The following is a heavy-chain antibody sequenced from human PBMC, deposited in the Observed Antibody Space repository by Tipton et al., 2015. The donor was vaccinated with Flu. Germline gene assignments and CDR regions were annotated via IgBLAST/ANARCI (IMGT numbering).Heavy chain of an antibody. J-gene: IGHJ5*02. D-gene: IGHD1-14*01. CDR1: GYSVTSPYQ. Sequence: TLSLTCTVSGYSVTSPYQWGWIRQPPGKGLEWIGNVHQAGTTYYNPSLKRRVSISVDRPKNHFSLRLTSVTAADTAIYYCARRDYSNYVSEPKNWFDPWGQGTLVTVSS. V-gene: IGHV4-38-2*02. CDR3: ARRDYSNYVSEPKNWFDP. CDR2: VHQAGTT.